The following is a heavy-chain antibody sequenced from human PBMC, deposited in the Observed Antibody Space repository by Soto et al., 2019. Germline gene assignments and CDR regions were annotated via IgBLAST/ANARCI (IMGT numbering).Heavy chain of an antibody. Sequence: SETLSLTCTVSGGSISSSSYYWGWIRQPPGKGLEWIGTIHYSGSTYYNPSLKSRVTISVDTSKNQFPLKLSSVTAADTAVYYCARDADILTGSDAFDIWGQGTMVTVSS. CDR1: GGSISSSSYY. CDR2: IHYSGST. V-gene: IGHV4-39*06. D-gene: IGHD3-9*01. J-gene: IGHJ3*02. CDR3: ARDADILTGSDAFDI.